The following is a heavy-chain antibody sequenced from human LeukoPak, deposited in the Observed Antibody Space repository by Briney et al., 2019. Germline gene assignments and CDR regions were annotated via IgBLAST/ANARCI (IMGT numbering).Heavy chain of an antibody. CDR2: ISGGGGST. CDR3: ARGDDSGYYDYFDY. Sequence: GGSLRLSCAASGFTFTSYSMNWVRQAPGKGLEWVSTISGGGGSTYYAASVKGRFTISRDFSKNTVFLHMNSLRAEDTAMYYCARGDDSGYYDYFDYWGQGALVTVSS. J-gene: IGHJ4*02. D-gene: IGHD3-22*01. CDR1: GFTFTSYS. V-gene: IGHV3-23*01.